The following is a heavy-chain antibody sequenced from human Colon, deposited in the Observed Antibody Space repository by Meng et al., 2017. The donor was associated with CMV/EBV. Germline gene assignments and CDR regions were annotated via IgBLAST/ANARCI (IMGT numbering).Heavy chain of an antibody. J-gene: IGHJ4*02. Sequence: QVRPVQSGAEVKKPGASGKVSCKTSGYTFTNFGISWVRQAPGQGLEWMAYISPYNGDTNYAQRFQGRVALTTDTSTSTVYMELGSLTSDDTAMYYCARELARGGYWGQGTLVTVSS. V-gene: IGHV1-18*01. CDR1: GYTFTNFG. CDR2: ISPYNGDT. CDR3: ARELARGGY.